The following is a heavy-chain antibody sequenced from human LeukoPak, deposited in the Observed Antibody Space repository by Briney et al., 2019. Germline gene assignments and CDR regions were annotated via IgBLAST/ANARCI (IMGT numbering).Heavy chain of an antibody. D-gene: IGHD2-15*01. CDR2: ISYDGSNK. V-gene: IGHV3-30*04. CDR1: GFTFSSYA. Sequence: GRSLGLSCAASGFTFSSYAMHWVRQAPGKGLEWVAVISYDGSNKYYADSVKGRFTISRDNSKNTLYLQMNGLRAEDTAVYYCAREGYCSGGSCYHYYYGMDVWGKGTTVTVSS. CDR3: AREGYCSGGSCYHYYYGMDV. J-gene: IGHJ6*04.